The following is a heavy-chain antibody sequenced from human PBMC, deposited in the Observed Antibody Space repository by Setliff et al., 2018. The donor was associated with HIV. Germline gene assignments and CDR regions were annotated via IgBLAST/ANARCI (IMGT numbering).Heavy chain of an antibody. J-gene: IGHJ4*02. Sequence: PGGSLRLSCAASGFIFSDTWMSWARQAPGKGLEWVGRIKSNSDGGTRDFAAPVKGRFVISRDDSKNTLDLQMNSLKSEDTAVYYCAAGTGRSDFDYWGQGTLVTVSS. CDR2: IKSNSDGGTR. CDR3: AAGTGRSDFDY. CDR1: GFIFSDTW. V-gene: IGHV3-15*01. D-gene: IGHD3-16*01.